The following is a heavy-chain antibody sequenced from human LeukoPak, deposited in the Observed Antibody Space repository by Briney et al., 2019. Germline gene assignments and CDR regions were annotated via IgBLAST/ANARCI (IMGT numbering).Heavy chain of an antibody. Sequence: SVKVSCKASGGTFSSYAISWVRQAPGQGLEWIGRIIPILDIVDYAQKFQGRVTITADKSTSTAYMELSSLRSEDTAVYYCARRPDYVRTNWFDPWGQGTLVTVSS. CDR1: GGTFSSYA. J-gene: IGHJ5*02. CDR2: IIPILDIV. V-gene: IGHV1-69*04. D-gene: IGHD3-16*01. CDR3: ARRPDYVRTNWFDP.